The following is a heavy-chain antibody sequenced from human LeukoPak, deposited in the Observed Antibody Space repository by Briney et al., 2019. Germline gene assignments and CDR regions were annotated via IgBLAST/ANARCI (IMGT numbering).Heavy chain of an antibody. V-gene: IGHV1-18*01. CDR3: ARDTNYYDSSGYIYFDL. D-gene: IGHD3-22*01. CDR2: ISAYNGNT. CDR1: GYTFTSYG. Sequence: ASVKVSCKASGYTFTSYGISWVRQAPGQGLEWMGWISAYNGNTNYAQKLQGRVTMTTDTSTSTAYMELRSLRSDDTAVYYCARDTNYYDSSGYIYFDLWGRGTLVTVSS. J-gene: IGHJ2*01.